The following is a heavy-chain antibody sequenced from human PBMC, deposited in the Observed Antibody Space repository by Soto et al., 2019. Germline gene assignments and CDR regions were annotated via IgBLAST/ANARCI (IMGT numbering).Heavy chain of an antibody. CDR1: GGSFSGYY. CDR3: ARLGWNYEGLNYYYYYMDV. Sequence: TSETLSLTCAVYGGSFSGYYWSWIRQPPGKGLEWIGEINHSGSTNYNPSLKSRVTISVDTSKNQFSLKLSSVTAADTAVYYCARLGWNYEGLNYYYYYMDVWGKGTTVTVSS. V-gene: IGHV4-34*01. J-gene: IGHJ6*03. D-gene: IGHD1-7*01. CDR2: INHSGST.